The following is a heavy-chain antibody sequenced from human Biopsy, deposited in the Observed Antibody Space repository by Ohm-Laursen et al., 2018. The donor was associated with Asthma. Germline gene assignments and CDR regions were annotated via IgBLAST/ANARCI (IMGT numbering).Heavy chain of an antibody. CDR1: GYNFISFA. D-gene: IGHD3-9*01. V-gene: IGHV1-3*04. CDR2: VNTGNGDT. J-gene: IGHJ3*01. CDR3: AGTYYDFLTGQVKDVFGV. Sequence: ASVTVSCKTSGYNFISFAIHWVRQAPGQRLEWMGWVNTGNGDTKYSQKFQGRVTITRDTSASTAYMELRSLRSEDTATYYCAGTYYDFLTGQVKDVFGVWGQGTMVTVSS.